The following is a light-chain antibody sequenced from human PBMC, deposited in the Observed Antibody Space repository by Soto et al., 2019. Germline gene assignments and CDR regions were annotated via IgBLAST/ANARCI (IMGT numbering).Light chain of an antibody. J-gene: IGKJ2*01. V-gene: IGKV3-20*01. Sequence: EIVLTQSPGTLSLSPGERATLSCRASQSVYTNYLAWYQQKPGQAPRLLIYGASRRATGIPDRFSGSGSGTDFTLTISRLEPEDFAVYYCQHYGSSPQVYTFGQGTKLEIK. CDR1: QSVYTNY. CDR3: QHYGSSPQVYT. CDR2: GAS.